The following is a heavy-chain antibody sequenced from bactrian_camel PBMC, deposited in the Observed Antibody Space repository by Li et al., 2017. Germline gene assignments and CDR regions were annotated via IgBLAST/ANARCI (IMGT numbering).Heavy chain of an antibody. V-gene: IGHV3S25*01. CDR3: VKPNPDARGGFDH. Sequence: QLVESGGGLVQPGGSLRLSCAGSGFTFSYWMYWVRQAPGKGLEWVSSSSSGALSLVYADSVKGRFTISRDNAKNTVYLLMNSLKPEDTAVYYCVKPNPDARGGFDHWGQGTQVTVS. J-gene: IGHJ4*01. CDR1: GFTFSYW. CDR2: SSSGALSL. D-gene: IGHD1*01.